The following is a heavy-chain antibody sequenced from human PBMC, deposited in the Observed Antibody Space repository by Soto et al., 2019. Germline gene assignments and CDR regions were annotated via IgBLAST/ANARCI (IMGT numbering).Heavy chain of an antibody. V-gene: IGHV4-59*01. Sequence: PSETLSLTCTVSGGSISSYYGSWIRQPPGKGLEWIGYIYYSGSTNYNPSLKSRVTISVDTSKNQFSLKLSSVTAADTAVYYCARDFSKTNWFDPWGQGTLVTVSS. CDR1: GGSISSYY. J-gene: IGHJ5*02. CDR3: ARDFSKTNWFDP. CDR2: IYYSGST.